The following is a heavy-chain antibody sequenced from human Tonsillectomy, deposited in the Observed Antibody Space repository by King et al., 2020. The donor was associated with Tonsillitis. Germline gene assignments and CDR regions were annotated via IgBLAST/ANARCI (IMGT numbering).Heavy chain of an antibody. D-gene: IGHD4-17*01. V-gene: IGHV3-21*01. Sequence: VQLVESGGGLVKPGGSLRLSCAASGFTFSSYSMNWVRQAPGKGLEWVSSISSSSSYIYYADSVKGRFTISRDNAKNSLYLQMNSLRAEDTAVYYCARERVVDYGDHGGYFDYWGQGTLVTVSS. CDR3: ARERVVDYGDHGGYFDY. CDR2: ISSSSSYI. J-gene: IGHJ4*02. CDR1: GFTFSSYS.